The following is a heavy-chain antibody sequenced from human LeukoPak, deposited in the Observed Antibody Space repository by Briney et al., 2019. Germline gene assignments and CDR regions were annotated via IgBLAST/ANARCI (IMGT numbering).Heavy chain of an antibody. CDR3: ARDYLPVTSPGWFDP. J-gene: IGHJ5*02. Sequence: PGGSLRLSCAASGFTSSSYAMHWVRQAPGKGLEWVAVISYDGSNKYYADSVKGRFTISRDNSKNTLYLQMNSLRAEDTAVYYCARDYLPVTSPGWFDPWGQGTLVTVSS. CDR2: ISYDGSNK. D-gene: IGHD4-17*01. V-gene: IGHV3-30-3*01. CDR1: GFTSSSYA.